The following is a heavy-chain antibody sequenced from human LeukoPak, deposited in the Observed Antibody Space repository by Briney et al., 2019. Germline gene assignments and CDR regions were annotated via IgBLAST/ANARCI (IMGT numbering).Heavy chain of an antibody. CDR2: ISYDGSNK. CDR1: GFTFSSCG. CDR3: AKDQFSSGFEYFQH. V-gene: IGHV3-30*18. J-gene: IGHJ1*01. Sequence: GGSLRLSCAASGFTFSSCGMHWVRQAPVKGLEWVAVISYDGSNKYYADPVKGRFTISRDNSKNTLYLQMNSLRPEDTAVYYCAKDQFSSGFEYFQHWGQGTLVTVSS. D-gene: IGHD6-19*01.